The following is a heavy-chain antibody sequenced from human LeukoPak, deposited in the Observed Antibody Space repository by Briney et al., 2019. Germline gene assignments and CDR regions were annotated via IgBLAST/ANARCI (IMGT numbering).Heavy chain of an antibody. V-gene: IGHV4-34*01. CDR1: GGSFSGYY. CDR2: INHSGST. D-gene: IGHD1-26*01. J-gene: IGHJ4*02. Sequence: SETLSLTCAVYGGSFSGYYWSWIRQPPGKGLEWIGEINHSGSTNYNPSLKSRVTISVDTSKNQFSLKLSSVTAADTAVYYCASLGSGSYYYFDYWGQGTLVTVSS. CDR3: ASLGSGSYYYFDY.